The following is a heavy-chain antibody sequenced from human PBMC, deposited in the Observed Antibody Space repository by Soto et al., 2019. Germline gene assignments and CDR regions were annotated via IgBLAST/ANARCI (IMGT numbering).Heavy chain of an antibody. CDR2: MNPNSGDT. J-gene: IGHJ6*03. V-gene: IGHV1-8*01. CDR3: ARRGDLYYYGSGSPYYMDV. CDR1: GYTFTSYD. D-gene: IGHD3-10*01. Sequence: ASVKVSCKTSGYTFTSYDINWVRQATGQGLEWMGWMNPNSGDTGYAQNFQGRVTLTRDTSITTAYMELSSLISDETAVYYCARRGDLYYYGSGSPYYMDVWGKGTTVTVSS.